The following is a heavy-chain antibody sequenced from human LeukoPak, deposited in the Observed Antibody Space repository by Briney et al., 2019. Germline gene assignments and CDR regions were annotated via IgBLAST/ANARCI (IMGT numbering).Heavy chain of an antibody. CDR3: ARGHCSGGSCYSPPLYGMDV. CDR2: ISYDGSNK. D-gene: IGHD2-15*01. V-gene: IGHV3-30-3*01. J-gene: IGHJ6*02. Sequence: GGSLRLSCAASGFTFSSYAMHWVRQAPGKGLEWVAVISYDGSNKYYADSVKGRFTISRDNSKNTLYLQMNSLRAEDTAVYYCARGHCSGGSCYSPPLYGMDVWGQGTTVTVSS. CDR1: GFTFSSYA.